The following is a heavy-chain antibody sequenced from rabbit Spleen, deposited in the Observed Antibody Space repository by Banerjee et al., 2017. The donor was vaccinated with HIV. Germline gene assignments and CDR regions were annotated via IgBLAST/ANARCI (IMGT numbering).Heavy chain of an antibody. J-gene: IGHJ4*01. Sequence: QEQLEESGGDLVKPEGSLTLTCTASGFSFSSCYWMCWGRQAPGKGPEWIACIYNGDGSTYYASWVNGRFTISRSTSLNTVTLQMTSLTAADTATYFCARTGSDGDDTYYGLWGPGTLVTVS. CDR1: GFSFSSCYW. CDR2: IYNGDGST. V-gene: IGHV1S47*01. D-gene: IGHD2-1*01. CDR3: ARTGSDGDDTYYGL.